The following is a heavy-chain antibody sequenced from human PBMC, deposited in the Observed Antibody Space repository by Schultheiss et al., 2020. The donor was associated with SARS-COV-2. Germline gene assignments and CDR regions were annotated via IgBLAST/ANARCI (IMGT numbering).Heavy chain of an antibody. D-gene: IGHD1-14*01. V-gene: IGHV4-59*08. J-gene: IGHJ4*02. CDR3: GRMNLYSFDY. CDR1: GVSISSYC. CDR2: IHDSGST. Sequence: SQTLSLTCTVSGVSISSYCWNWIRQPPGKGLEWIGFIHDSGSTNYNPSLKSRVTMSVDTSKNQFSLRLRSVTASDTAVYFCGRMNLYSFDYWGRGTLVTVSS.